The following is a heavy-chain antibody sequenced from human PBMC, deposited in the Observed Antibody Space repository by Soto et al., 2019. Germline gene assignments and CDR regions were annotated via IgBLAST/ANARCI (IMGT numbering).Heavy chain of an antibody. V-gene: IGHV4-39*01. CDR1: GGSISSSSYY. CDR2: IYYSGST. Sequence: QLQLQESGPGLVKPSETLSLTCTVSGGSISSSSYYWGWIRQPPGKGLEWIGSIYYSGSTYYNPSRKTPATISVDTSKNPFSLNLSSVTAADTAVYYCARQYGDYGYYYGMDVWGQGTTVTVSS. J-gene: IGHJ6*02. D-gene: IGHD4-17*01. CDR3: ARQYGDYGYYYGMDV.